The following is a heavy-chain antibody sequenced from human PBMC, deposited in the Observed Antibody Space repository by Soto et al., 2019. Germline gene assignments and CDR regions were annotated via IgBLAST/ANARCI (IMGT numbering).Heavy chain of an antibody. CDR2: ISWNSGNI. J-gene: IGHJ6*02. V-gene: IGHV3-9*01. Sequence: PGGSLRLSCAASGFAFGDYCIHWVRQTPGKGLEWVSGISWNSGNIAYADSVKGRFTISRDNSKNSLYMQMNNLRADDTAFYYCAKDRYKWNDPSYYYYGMDVWGQGTTVTVSS. D-gene: IGHD1-1*01. CDR3: AKDRYKWNDPSYYYYGMDV. CDR1: GFAFGDYC.